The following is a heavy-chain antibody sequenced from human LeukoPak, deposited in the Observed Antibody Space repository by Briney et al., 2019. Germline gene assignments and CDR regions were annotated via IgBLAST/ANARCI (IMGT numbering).Heavy chain of an antibody. CDR1: GFTFSDHY. CDR3: AILNCGGDCYPGHFDY. J-gene: IGHJ4*02. V-gene: IGHV3-72*01. D-gene: IGHD2-21*01. Sequence: PGGSLRLSCAASGFTFSDHYMDWVRQAPGKGLEWVGRTRNKANSYTTEYAASVKGRFTISRDDSKNSLYLQMNSLKTEDTAVYYCAILNCGGDCYPGHFDYWGQGTLVTVSS. CDR2: TRNKANSYTT.